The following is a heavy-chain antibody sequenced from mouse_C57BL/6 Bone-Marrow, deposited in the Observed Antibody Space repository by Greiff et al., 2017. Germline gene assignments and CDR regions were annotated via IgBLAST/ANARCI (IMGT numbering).Heavy chain of an antibody. V-gene: IGHV14-4*01. J-gene: IGHJ4*01. CDR1: GFNFKDDY. D-gene: IGHD3-2*02. Sequence: VQLQQSGAELVRPGASVKLSCTASGFNFKDDYMHWVKQRPEQGLEWIGWIDPGNGDTKYAPKFKGKATITEDTSSNTAYLQLSSLTSDDTAFYSCTSNQLNYYAMDYWGQGTSVTVSS. CDR2: IDPGNGDT. CDR3: TSNQLNYYAMDY.